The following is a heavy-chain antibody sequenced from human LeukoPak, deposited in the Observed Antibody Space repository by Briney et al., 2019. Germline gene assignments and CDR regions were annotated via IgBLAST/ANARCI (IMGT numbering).Heavy chain of an antibody. CDR2: INQDGSVK. D-gene: IGHD5-18*01. CDR3: ARTRGFSYGLGLEHFDH. Sequence: PGGSLRLSCAASGFTFSSYWMSWVRQAPGKGLEWVSNINQDGSVKYYVESVKGRFTISRDNAKNSLFLQMNSLRAEDTAVYYCARTRGFSYGLGLEHFDHWGQGTLVPVSS. V-gene: IGHV3-7*01. CDR1: GFTFSSYW. J-gene: IGHJ4*02.